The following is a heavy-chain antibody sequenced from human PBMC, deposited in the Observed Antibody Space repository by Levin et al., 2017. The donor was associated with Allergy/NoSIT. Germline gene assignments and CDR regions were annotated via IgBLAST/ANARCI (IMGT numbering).Heavy chain of an antibody. CDR3: ARDVRKGGVIITPYFDY. CDR2: ISYSGST. J-gene: IGHJ4*02. D-gene: IGHD3-3*01. CDR1: GGSISSSSYY. V-gene: IGHV4-39*07. Sequence: LSQTLSLTCTVSGGSISSSSYYWGWIRQPPGKGLEWIGSISYSGSTYYNASLKSRVTISVDTSKNQISLKLSSVTAADTAVYYCARDVRKGGVIITPYFDYWGQGTLVTVSS.